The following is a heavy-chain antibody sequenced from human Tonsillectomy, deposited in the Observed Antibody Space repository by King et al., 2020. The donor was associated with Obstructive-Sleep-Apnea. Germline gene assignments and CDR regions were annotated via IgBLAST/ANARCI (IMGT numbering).Heavy chain of an antibody. CDR3: AKDRGYSFGYIDYYFAF. Sequence: VQLVESGGGVVQPGRSLRLSCAASRFTFSSYSMHWVRRAPGKGLEWVAIISYDGNNKYYADSVKGRFTISRDNSKNTLFLQMNSLRTEDTAVYYCAKDRGYSFGYIDYYFAFWGQGTLVTVSS. J-gene: IGHJ4*02. CDR2: ISYDGNNK. CDR1: RFTFSSYS. V-gene: IGHV3-30-3*01. D-gene: IGHD5-18*01.